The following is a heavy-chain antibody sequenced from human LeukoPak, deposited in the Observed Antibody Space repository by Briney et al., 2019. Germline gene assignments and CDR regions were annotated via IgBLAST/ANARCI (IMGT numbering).Heavy chain of an antibody. J-gene: IGHJ3*02. D-gene: IGHD4-17*01. CDR1: GFTFSDYY. CDR3: AELTVTDAFDI. V-gene: IGHV3-11*01. Sequence: GGSLRLSCAASGFTFSDYYMSRIRQAPGKGLEWVSYISSSGSTIYYADSVKGRFTISRNNAKNSLYLQMNSLRAEDTAVYYCAELTVTDAFDIWGQGTMVTVSS. CDR2: ISSSGSTI.